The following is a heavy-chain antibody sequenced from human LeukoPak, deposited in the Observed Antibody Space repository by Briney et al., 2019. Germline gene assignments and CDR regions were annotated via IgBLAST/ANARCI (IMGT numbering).Heavy chain of an antibody. V-gene: IGHV3-15*01. J-gene: IGHJ4*02. D-gene: IGHD3-16*02. CDR2: IKSKTDGGTT. CDR3: TTDTYYDYVWGSYRSYFDY. CDR1: GFTLSNAW. Sequence: GGSLRLSCAASGFTLSNAWMSWVRQAPGKGLEWVGRIKSKTDGGTTDYAAPVKGRFTISRDDSKNTLYLQMNSLKTEDTAVYYCTTDTYYDYVWGSYRSYFDYWGQGTLVTVSS.